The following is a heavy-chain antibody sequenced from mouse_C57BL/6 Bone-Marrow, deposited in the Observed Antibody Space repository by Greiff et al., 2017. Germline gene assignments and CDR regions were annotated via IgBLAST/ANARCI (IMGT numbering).Heavy chain of an antibody. Sequence: EVKLVESGGGLVQPGESLKLSCESNEYEFPSHDMSWVRKTPEKRLEWVATISDGGSYTYYPDNVKGRFTISRYNAKNNLYLQMSHLKAEDTAMYYCARDLYHAGGQGTLVTVSA. CDR1: EYEFPSHD. CDR2: ISDGGSYT. D-gene: IGHD1-1*01. CDR3: ARDLYHA. V-gene: IGHV5-4*01. J-gene: IGHJ3*01.